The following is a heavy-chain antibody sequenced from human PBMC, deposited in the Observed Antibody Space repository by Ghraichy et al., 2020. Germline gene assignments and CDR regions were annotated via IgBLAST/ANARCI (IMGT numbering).Heavy chain of an antibody. CDR3: ARDVPPKFDSSYYYFYGMDV. D-gene: IGHD3-22*01. CDR2: IWYDGSHK. CDR1: GFTFKDYC. J-gene: IGHJ6*02. Sequence: GRSLRLSCAASGFTFKDYCLHWVRQAPGKGLEWVAVIWYDGSHKYYGDAVKGRFTVSRDNSKNTLYLQMNSLRAEDTAVYYCARDVPPKFDSSYYYFYGMDVWGQGTTVTVSS. V-gene: IGHV3-33*01.